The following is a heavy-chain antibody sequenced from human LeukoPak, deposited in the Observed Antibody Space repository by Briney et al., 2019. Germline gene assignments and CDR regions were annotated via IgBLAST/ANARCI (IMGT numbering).Heavy chain of an antibody. CDR1: GGSISSGSYY. D-gene: IGHD3-10*01. J-gene: IGHJ6*03. V-gene: IGHV4-61*02. CDR3: ARDRVVWFGELIHKRPRDYYYYMDV. Sequence: SETLSLTCTVSGGSISSGSYYWSWIRQPAGKGLEWIGRIYTSGSTNYNPSLKSRVTISVDTSKNQFSLKLSSVTAADTAVYYCARDRVVWFGELIHKRPRDYYYYMDVWGKGTTVTISS. CDR2: IYTSGST.